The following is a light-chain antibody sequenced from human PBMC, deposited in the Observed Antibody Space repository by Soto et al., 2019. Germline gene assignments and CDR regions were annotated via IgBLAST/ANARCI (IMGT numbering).Light chain of an antibody. Sequence: AIRMTQSPSSFSASTGDRVTITCRASQGISSYLAWYQQKPGKAPKLLIYAASTLQSGVPSRFSGSGSRTDFTLTISCLQSEDFATYYCQQYYSYPLTFGGGTRWIS. CDR3: QQYYSYPLT. J-gene: IGKJ4*01. V-gene: IGKV1-8*01. CDR2: AAS. CDR1: QGISSY.